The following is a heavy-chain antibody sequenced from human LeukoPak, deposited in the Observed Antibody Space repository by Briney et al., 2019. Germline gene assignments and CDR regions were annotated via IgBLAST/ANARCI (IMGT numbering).Heavy chain of an antibody. CDR3: VGGGLRFFDY. D-gene: IGHD4-17*01. V-gene: IGHV3-48*03. Sequence: GGSLRLSCAASGFSFTTFEMNWVRQAPGKGLEWVSYISGSGNPIYCADSVKGRFTISRDNAKNSLYLQMNSLRAEDTAVYYCVGGGLRFFDYWGQGTLVTVSS. CDR1: GFSFTTFE. J-gene: IGHJ4*02. CDR2: ISGSGNPI.